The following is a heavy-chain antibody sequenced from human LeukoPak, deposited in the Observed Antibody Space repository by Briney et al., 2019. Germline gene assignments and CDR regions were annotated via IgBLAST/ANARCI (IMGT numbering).Heavy chain of an antibody. Sequence: PVGSLRLSCAASGFTFSTYWMHWVRQAPGTGLVWFSRIKSDGSSTSYEDSVKGRCTIARDNAKRTLYLQMNRLRAEDTAVYYCARALFLGDWFDPWGQGTLVTVSS. CDR3: ARALFLGDWFDP. CDR2: IKSDGSST. D-gene: IGHD3-16*01. V-gene: IGHV3-74*01. CDR1: GFTFSTYW. J-gene: IGHJ5*02.